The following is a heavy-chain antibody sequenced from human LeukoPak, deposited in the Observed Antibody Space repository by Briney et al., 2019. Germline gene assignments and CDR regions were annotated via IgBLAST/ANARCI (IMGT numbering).Heavy chain of an antibody. CDR3: ARVDRLAEQYYFDY. CDR1: GGTFSSYA. V-gene: IGHV1-69*13. CDR2: IIPIFGTA. J-gene: IGHJ4*02. D-gene: IGHD1/OR15-1a*01. Sequence: SVKVSCKASGGTFSSYAISWVRQAPGQGLEWMGGIIPIFGTANYAQKFRGRVTITADESTSTAYMELSSLRSEDTAVYYCARVDRLAEQYYFDYWGQGTLVTVSS.